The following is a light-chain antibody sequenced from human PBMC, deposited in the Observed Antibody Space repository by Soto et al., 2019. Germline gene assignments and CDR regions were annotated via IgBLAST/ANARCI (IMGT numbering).Light chain of an antibody. CDR1: IGDVGAYNF. CDR2: DAS. CDR3: CSYAGSFTWV. J-gene: IGLJ3*02. V-gene: IGLV2-11*01. Sequence: QSALTQPRSVSGSPGQSVTISCTGTIGDVGAYNFVSWYQQHPGKAPKLMIYDASKRPSGVPDRFSASKSGNTASLTISGLQAEDEADYYCCSYAGSFTWVFGGGTKVTVL.